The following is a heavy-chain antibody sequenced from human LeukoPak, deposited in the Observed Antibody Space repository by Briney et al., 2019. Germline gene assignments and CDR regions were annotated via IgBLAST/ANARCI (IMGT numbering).Heavy chain of an antibody. J-gene: IGHJ4*02. CDR3: ARGYCSNGVCYRDSFGF. Sequence: GESLKISCKGSGYSFTSYWIGWVRQMPGKGLEWMGIIYIGDSDTRYSPSFQGQVTISADKSISTAYLQWSSLKASDTAMYYCARGYCSNGVCYRDSFGFWGQGTLVTVSS. V-gene: IGHV5-51*01. CDR2: IYIGDSDT. D-gene: IGHD2-8*01. CDR1: GYSFTSYW.